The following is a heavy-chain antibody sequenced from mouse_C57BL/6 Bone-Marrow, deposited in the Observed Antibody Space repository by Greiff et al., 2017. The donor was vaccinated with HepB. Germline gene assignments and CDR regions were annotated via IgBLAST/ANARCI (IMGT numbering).Heavy chain of an antibody. V-gene: IGHV5-6*01. CDR2: ISSGGSYT. D-gene: IGHD1-1*01. Sequence: VQLKESGGDLVKPGGSLKLSCAASGFTFSSYGMSWVRQTPDKRLEWVATISSGGSYTYYPDSVKGRFTISRDNAKNTLYLQMSSLKSEDTAMYYCARHQGYGSRWFAYWGQGTLVTVSA. CDR1: GFTFSSYG. CDR3: ARHQGYGSRWFAY. J-gene: IGHJ3*01.